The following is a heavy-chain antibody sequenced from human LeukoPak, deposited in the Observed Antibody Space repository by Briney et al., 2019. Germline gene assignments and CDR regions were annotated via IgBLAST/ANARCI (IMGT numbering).Heavy chain of an antibody. CDR1: GYTFTRYG. D-gene: IGHD6-13*01. CDR2: ISAYNGNS. V-gene: IGHV1-18*01. CDR3: ARGRAAAGRGAYNWFDP. J-gene: IGHJ5*02. Sequence: ASVKVSCKASGYTFTRYGISWVRQAPGQGLEWMGWISAYNGNSNYAQKLQGRVTMTTDTSASTAYMELRSLTSDDTAVYYCARGRAAAGRGAYNWFDPWGQGTLVTVSS.